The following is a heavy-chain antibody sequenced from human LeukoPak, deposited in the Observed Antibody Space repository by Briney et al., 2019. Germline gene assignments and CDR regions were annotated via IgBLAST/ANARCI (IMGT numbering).Heavy chain of an antibody. Sequence: KPSETLSLTCTVSGGSINGYYWSWIRQPAGKGLEWIGRIYISGKTYYNPSLKSRVTMSVDTSKNQFSLKLSSVTAADTALYYCAREGLDTVLTIYYFDYWGQGTLVTVSS. CDR1: GGSINGYY. CDR3: AREGLDTVLTIYYFDY. V-gene: IGHV4-4*07. D-gene: IGHD2-8*01. J-gene: IGHJ4*02. CDR2: IYISGKT.